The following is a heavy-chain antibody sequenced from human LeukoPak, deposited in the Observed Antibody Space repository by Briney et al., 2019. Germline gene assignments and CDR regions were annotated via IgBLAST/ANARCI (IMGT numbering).Heavy chain of an antibody. Sequence: GGSLRLSCAASGFTFSSYSMSWVRQAPGKGLEWVASISSSSSYIYYADSVKGRFTISRDNAKNSLYLQMNSLRAEDTAVYYCASELGRWLPFDYWGQGTLVTVSS. CDR1: GFTFSSYS. V-gene: IGHV3-21*01. CDR3: ASELGRWLPFDY. D-gene: IGHD4-23*01. CDR2: ISSSSSYI. J-gene: IGHJ4*02.